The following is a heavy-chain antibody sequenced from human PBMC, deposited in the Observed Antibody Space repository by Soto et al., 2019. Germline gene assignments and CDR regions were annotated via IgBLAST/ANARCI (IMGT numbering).Heavy chain of an antibody. J-gene: IGHJ6*02. CDR3: SKNPAARPYYSYGMDV. Sequence: GGSLRLSCAASGFTFSSCAMSWVRQAPGKGLEWVSAISGSGGGTYYADSVKGRFTISRDNSKNTLFLQMNGLSADDTAVYFCSKNPAARPYYSYGMDVWGQGTTVTVS. V-gene: IGHV3-23*01. CDR2: ISGSGGGT. CDR1: GFTFSSCA. D-gene: IGHD2-2*02.